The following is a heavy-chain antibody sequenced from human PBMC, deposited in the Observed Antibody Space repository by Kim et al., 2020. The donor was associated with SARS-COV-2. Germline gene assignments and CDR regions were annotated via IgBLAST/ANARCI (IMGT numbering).Heavy chain of an antibody. J-gene: IGHJ6*03. CDR3: AMGRYASGSYMDV. D-gene: IGHD3-10*01. CDR1: GGSFSDYY. Sequence: SETLSLTCAVNGGSFSDYYWSWIRQPPGKGLEWIGEIRQTGNTNSNPSLKSRVIMSVDTSKNQFSLKLISLTAADTALYYCAMGRYASGSYMDVWGKGTTVTVSS. CDR2: IRQTGNT. V-gene: IGHV4-34*01.